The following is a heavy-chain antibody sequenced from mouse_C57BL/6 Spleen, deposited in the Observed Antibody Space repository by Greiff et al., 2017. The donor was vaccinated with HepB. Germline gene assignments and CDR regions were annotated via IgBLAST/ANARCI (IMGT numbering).Heavy chain of an antibody. D-gene: IGHD2-2*01. Sequence: VQLQQSGPGLVQPSQSLSITCTVSGFSLTSYGVHWVRQSPGKGLEWLGVIWSGGSTDYNAAFISRLSISKDNSKSQVFFKMNSLQADDTAIYYCAREIYGYDGVFAYWGQGTLVTVSA. CDR2: IWSGGST. CDR3: AREIYGYDGVFAY. CDR1: GFSLTSYG. J-gene: IGHJ3*01. V-gene: IGHV2-2*01.